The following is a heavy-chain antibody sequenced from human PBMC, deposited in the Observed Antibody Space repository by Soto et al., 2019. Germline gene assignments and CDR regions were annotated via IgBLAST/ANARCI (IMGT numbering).Heavy chain of an antibody. Sequence: SETLSLTCTVSGGSISSYYWSWIRQPPGKGLEWIGYIYYSGSTNYNPSLKNRVTISVDTSKNQFSLKLSSVTAADTAVYYCARDRGYSYGYFDYWGQGTLVTVSS. CDR3: ARDRGYSYGYFDY. D-gene: IGHD5-18*01. V-gene: IGHV4-59*12. CDR1: GGSISSYY. J-gene: IGHJ4*02. CDR2: IYYSGST.